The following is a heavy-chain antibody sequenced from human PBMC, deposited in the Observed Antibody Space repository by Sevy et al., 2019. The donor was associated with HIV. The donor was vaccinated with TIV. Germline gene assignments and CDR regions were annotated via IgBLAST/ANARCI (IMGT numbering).Heavy chain of an antibody. V-gene: IGHV4-39*01. D-gene: IGHD6-19*01. Sequence: SETLSLTCTVSGGSISSSSYYWGWIRQPPGKGLEWIGSICYSGSTYYNPSLKSRVTISVVTSKNQFSRRLSSVTAADTAVYYCARSPKAGQLNYYDYMDVWGKGTTVTVSS. J-gene: IGHJ6*03. CDR1: GGSISSSSYY. CDR2: ICYSGST. CDR3: ARSPKAGQLNYYDYMDV.